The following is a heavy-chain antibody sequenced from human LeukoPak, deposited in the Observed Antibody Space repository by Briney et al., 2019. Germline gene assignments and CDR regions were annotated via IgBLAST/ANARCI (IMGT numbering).Heavy chain of an antibody. CDR2: IYYSGST. J-gene: IGHJ5*02. CDR1: GGSISSNSYY. CDR3: ASSWGFGELLRGNWFDP. V-gene: IGHV4-39*07. D-gene: IGHD3-10*01. Sequence: SETLSLTCAVSGGSISSNSYYWGWIRQPPGKGLEWIGSIYYSGSTYYNPSLKSRVTISVDKSKNQFSLKLSSVTAADTAVYYCASSWGFGELLRGNWFDPWGQGTLVTVSS.